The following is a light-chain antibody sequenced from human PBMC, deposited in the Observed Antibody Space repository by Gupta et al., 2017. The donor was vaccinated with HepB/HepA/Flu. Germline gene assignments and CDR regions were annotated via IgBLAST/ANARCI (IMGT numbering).Light chain of an antibody. Sequence: ELVLTQPPDFQSVTPKEKVTITCLASQRIGTSLHWYQQKPGQSPKLLISYASQDGSGVPSRFSGSGSGTYFTLTIKRLAAEDAATYYCQHGTSIPFTFGRGTKVDIK. CDR3: QHGTSIPFT. CDR2: YAS. V-gene: IGKV6-21*01. CDR1: QRIGTS. J-gene: IGKJ4*01.